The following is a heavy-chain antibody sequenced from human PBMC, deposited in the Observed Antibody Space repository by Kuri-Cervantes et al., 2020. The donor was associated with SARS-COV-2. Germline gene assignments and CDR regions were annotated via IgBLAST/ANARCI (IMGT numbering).Heavy chain of an antibody. D-gene: IGHD3-3*01. J-gene: IGHJ5*02. CDR3: ARRSYDFWSGYYTGCWFDP. V-gene: IGHV4-34*01. Sequence: SETLSLTCAVYGGSFSGYYWSWIRKPPGKGLEWIGEINHSGSTNYNPSLKSRVTISVDTSKNQFSRKLSSVSSSDTAVYYCARRSYDFWSGYYTGCWFDPWGQGTLVTVSS. CDR1: GGSFSGYY. CDR2: INHSGST.